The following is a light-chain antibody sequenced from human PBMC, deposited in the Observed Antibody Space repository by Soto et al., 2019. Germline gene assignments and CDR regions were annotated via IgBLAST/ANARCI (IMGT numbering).Light chain of an antibody. CDR1: ALAKQY. Sequence: SYELTQPPSVSVSPGQTARITCSGDALAKQYAYWYQQKPGQAPALVIYKDSERPSGIPERFSGSTSRTTVTLTISGVQAEDEADYYCQSGDSSGTYVVFGGGTKLTVL. J-gene: IGLJ2*01. V-gene: IGLV3-25*03. CDR2: KDS. CDR3: QSGDSSGTYVV.